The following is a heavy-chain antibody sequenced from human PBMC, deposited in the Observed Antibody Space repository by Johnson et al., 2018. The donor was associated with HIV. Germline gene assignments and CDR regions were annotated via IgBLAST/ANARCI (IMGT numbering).Heavy chain of an antibody. CDR2: INSDGSST. CDR1: GFTFSSYW. Sequence: VQLVESGGGLVKPGGSLRLSCAASGFTFSSYWMHWVRQAPGKGLVWVSRINSDGSSTSYADSVKGRFTISRDNAKNTLYLQMNGLRAEDTAVYYCARDGRKLTYYYDSSGYDDAFDIWGQGTMVTVSS. J-gene: IGHJ3*02. V-gene: IGHV3-74*01. D-gene: IGHD3-22*01. CDR3: ARDGRKLTYYYDSSGYDDAFDI.